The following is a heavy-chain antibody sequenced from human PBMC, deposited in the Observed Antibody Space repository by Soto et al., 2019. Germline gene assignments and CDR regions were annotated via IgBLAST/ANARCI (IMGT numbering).Heavy chain of an antibody. V-gene: IGHV4-30-2*01. CDR1: GGSSSSGGYS. J-gene: IGHJ3*02. D-gene: IGHD5-12*01. CDR3: ARVLTNRRSGYDYAFDI. CDR2: IYHSGST. Sequence: QLQLQESGSGLVKPSQTLSLTCAVSGGSSSSGGYSWSWIRQPPAKGLDWIGYIYHSGSTYYNPSLNSRVTISVDRSKNQFSLKLSSVTAADTAVYYCARVLTNRRSGYDYAFDIWGQGTMVTVSS.